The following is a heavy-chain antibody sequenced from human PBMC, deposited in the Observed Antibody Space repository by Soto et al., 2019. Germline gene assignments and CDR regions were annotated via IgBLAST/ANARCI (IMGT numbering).Heavy chain of an antibody. J-gene: IGHJ4*02. Sequence: QVQLVQSGAEVKEPWASVKVSCKASGYRFSIFGISWVRPAPGQGREWMGWIGSYNGNTDYEQKLQGRVTLTTDTSTSTAYMELKSLRSDDTAVYYCARSGAELTMYFDHRGRGTLVTVSS. D-gene: IGHD1-7*01. V-gene: IGHV1-18*01. CDR2: IGSYNGNT. CDR3: ARSGAELTMYFDH. CDR1: GYRFSIFG.